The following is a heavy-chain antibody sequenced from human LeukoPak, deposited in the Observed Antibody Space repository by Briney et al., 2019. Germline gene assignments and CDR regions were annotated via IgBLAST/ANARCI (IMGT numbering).Heavy chain of an antibody. J-gene: IGHJ4*02. CDR3: ARDLPIGAAAGTTTGY. CDR2: ISSSSSYI. CDR1: GFTFSSYS. D-gene: IGHD6-13*01. V-gene: IGHV3-21*01. Sequence: GGSLRLPCAASGFTFSSYSMNWVRQAPGKGLEWVSSISSSSSYIYYADSVKGRFTISRDNAKNSLYLQMNSLRAEDTAVYYCARDLPIGAAAGTTTGYWGQGTLVTVSS.